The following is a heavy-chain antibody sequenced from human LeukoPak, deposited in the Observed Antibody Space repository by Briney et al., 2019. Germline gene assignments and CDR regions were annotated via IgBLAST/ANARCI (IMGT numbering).Heavy chain of an antibody. CDR2: IIPIFGTT. CDR3: ARDHGDGYNPGYRSFDY. V-gene: IGHV1-69*05. CDR1: GGTSSSYA. Sequence: EASVKVSCKASGGTSSSYAISWVRQAPGQGLEWMGGIIPIFGTTNYAQKFQGRVTITTDESTSTAYMELGSLRSEDTAVYYCARDHGDGYNPGYRSFDYWGQGTLVTVSS. J-gene: IGHJ4*02. D-gene: IGHD5-24*01.